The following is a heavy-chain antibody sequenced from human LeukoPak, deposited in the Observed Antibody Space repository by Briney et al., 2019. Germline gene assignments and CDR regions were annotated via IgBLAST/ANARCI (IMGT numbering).Heavy chain of an antibody. D-gene: IGHD7-27*01. Sequence: GASVKVSCKASGYTFTSYGINWVRQAPGQGLEWMGWISAYNGNTNYAQKLQGRVTMTTDTSTSTAYMELRSLRSDDTAVYYCVGGAPNWGFDYWGQGTLVTVSS. CDR1: GYTFTSYG. J-gene: IGHJ4*02. CDR3: VGGAPNWGFDY. CDR2: ISAYNGNT. V-gene: IGHV1-18*01.